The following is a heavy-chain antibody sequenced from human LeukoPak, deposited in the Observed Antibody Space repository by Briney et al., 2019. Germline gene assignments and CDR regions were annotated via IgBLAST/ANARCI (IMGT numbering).Heavy chain of an antibody. Sequence: SETLSLTCTVSGGSISSGDYYWSWIRQPPGKGLEWIGEINHSGSTNYNPSLKSRVTISVDTSKNQFSLKLSSVTAADTAVYYCARRDGPLSTFGGQGTLVTVSS. D-gene: IGHD3-3*02. J-gene: IGHJ4*02. CDR1: GGSISSGDYY. CDR3: ARRDGPLSTF. V-gene: IGHV4-39*07. CDR2: INHSGST.